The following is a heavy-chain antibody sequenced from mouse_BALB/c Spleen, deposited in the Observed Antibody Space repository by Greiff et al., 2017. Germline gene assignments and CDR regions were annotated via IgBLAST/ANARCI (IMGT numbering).Heavy chain of an antibody. J-gene: IGHJ4*01. Sequence: DVQLQESGPGLVKPSQSLSLTCSVTGYSITSGYYWNWIRQFPGNKLEWMGYISYDGSNNYNPSLKNRISITRDTSKNQFFLKLNSVTTEDTATYYCARSTMITSAMDYWGQGTSVTVSS. V-gene: IGHV3-6*02. CDR1: GYSITSGYY. CDR3: ARSTMITSAMDY. CDR2: ISYDGSN. D-gene: IGHD2-4*01.